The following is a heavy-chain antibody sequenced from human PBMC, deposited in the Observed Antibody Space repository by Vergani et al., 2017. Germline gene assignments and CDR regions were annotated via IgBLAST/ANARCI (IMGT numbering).Heavy chain of an antibody. J-gene: IGHJ2*01. CDR1: GFTFSSYA. CDR2: ISYDGSNK. D-gene: IGHD2-2*01. V-gene: IGHV3-30*04. CDR3: AREFSIVVVPAARTGYFDL. Sequence: QVQLVESGGGVVQPGRSLRLSCAASGFTFSSYAMHWVRQAPGKGLDWVAIISYDGSNKYYADSVKGRFTISRDNDKNSLYLQMNSLRAEDTAVYYCAREFSIVVVPAARTGYFDLWGRGTLVTVSS.